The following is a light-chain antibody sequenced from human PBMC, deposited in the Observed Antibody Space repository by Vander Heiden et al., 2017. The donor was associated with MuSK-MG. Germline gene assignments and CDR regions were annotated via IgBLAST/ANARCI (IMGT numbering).Light chain of an antibody. CDR3: QSYDSLSHWV. V-gene: IGLV1-40*01. CDR1: DSNIGAGYD. Sequence: QSVLTQPPSVSGAPGLSVTIPCNGSDSNIGAGYDVHWYQQLPGTAPKLLIYRNTNRPPGVPVRFSASRSGTSASLAITGLQTEDEAHYYCQSYDSLSHWVFGGGTKLTVL. CDR2: RNT. J-gene: IGLJ3*02.